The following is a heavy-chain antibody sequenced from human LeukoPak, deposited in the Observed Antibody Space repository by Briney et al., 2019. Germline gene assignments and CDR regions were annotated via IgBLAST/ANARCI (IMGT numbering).Heavy chain of an antibody. CDR2: NYYSGST. D-gene: IGHD1-14*01. CDR3: ARITGS. CDR1: GGSISSHY. V-gene: IGHV4-59*11. Sequence: SETLSLTCTVSGGSISSHYWSWIRQPPGKGLEWTGYNYYSGSTNYNPSLKSRVTISVDTSKNQFSLKLSSVTAADTAVYYCARITGSWGQGTLVTVSS. J-gene: IGHJ4*02.